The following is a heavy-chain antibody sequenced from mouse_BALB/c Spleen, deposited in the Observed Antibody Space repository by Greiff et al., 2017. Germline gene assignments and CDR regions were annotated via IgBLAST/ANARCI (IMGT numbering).Heavy chain of an antibody. V-gene: IGHV1S81*02. D-gene: IGHD2-1*01. CDR1: GYTFTSYY. Sequence: LVESGAELVKPGASVKLSCKASGYTFTSYYMYWVKQRPGQGLEWIGEINPSNGGTNFNEKFKSKATLTVDKSSSTAYMQLSSLTSEDSAVYYCTRSEGNYAWFAYWGQGTLVTVSA. J-gene: IGHJ3*01. CDR3: TRSEGNYAWFAY. CDR2: INPSNGGT.